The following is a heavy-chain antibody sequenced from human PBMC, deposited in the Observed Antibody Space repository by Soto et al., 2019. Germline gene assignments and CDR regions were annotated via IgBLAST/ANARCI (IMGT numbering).Heavy chain of an antibody. CDR2: IYYSGST. V-gene: IGHV4-39*01. CDR3: ATLEYDYRHFDY. D-gene: IGHD5-12*01. CDR1: GGSISSSSYY. J-gene: IGHJ4*02. Sequence: SETLSLTCTVSGGSISSSSYYWGWIRQPPGKGLEWIGSIYYSGSTYYNPSLKSRVTISVDTSKNQFSLKLSSVTAADTAVYYCATLEYDYRHFDYWGQGTLVTVSS.